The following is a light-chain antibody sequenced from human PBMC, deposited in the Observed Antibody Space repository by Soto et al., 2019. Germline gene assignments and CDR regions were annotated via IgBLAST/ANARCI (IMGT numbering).Light chain of an antibody. J-gene: IGLJ1*01. CDR3: SSYAGTAYV. CDR2: EVS. CDR1: SSDIGAYNS. Sequence: QSALTQPASVSGSPGQSITISCTGTSSDIGAYNSVSWYQQYPGRAPKLMIYEVSNRPSGVPDRFSASKSGNTASLTVSGLQAEDEADYYCSSYAGTAYVFGTGTKLTVL. V-gene: IGLV2-8*01.